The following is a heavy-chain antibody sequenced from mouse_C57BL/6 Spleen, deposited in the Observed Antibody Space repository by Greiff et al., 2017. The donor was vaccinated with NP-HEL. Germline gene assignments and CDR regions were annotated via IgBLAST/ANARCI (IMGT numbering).Heavy chain of an antibody. CDR1: GYTFTSYW. D-gene: IGHD3-2*02. CDR3: ARDSSGYY. V-gene: IGHV1-50*01. Sequence: QVQLQQPGAELVKPGASVKLSCKASGYTFTSYWMQWVKQRPGQGLEWIGEIDPSDSYTNYNQKFKGKATLTVDTSASTAYMQLSSLTSEDSAAYYCARDSSGYYWGQGTTLTVSS. CDR2: IDPSDSYT. J-gene: IGHJ2*01.